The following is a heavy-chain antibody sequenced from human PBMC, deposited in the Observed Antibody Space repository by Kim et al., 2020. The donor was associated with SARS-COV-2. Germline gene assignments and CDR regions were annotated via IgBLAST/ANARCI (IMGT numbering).Heavy chain of an antibody. CDR2: IKQDGSEK. V-gene: IGHV3-7*01. CDR1: GFTFSSYW. Sequence: GGSLRLSCAASGFTFSSYWMSWVRQAPGKGLEWVANIKQDGSEKYYVDSVKGRFTISRDNAKNSLYLQMNSLRAEDTAVYYCAREHYYDSSGYYFFDYWGQGTLVTVSS. J-gene: IGHJ4*02. D-gene: IGHD3-22*01. CDR3: AREHYYDSSGYYFFDY.